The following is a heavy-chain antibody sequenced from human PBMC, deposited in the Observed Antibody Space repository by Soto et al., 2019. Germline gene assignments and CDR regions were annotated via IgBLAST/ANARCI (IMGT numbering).Heavy chain of an antibody. CDR3: VRATAARQRDYSYHYYLHI. CDR1: GYTFINYY. D-gene: IGHD6-6*01. CDR2: INPNGGRT. Sequence: GASVKVSCKASGYTFINYYIHWVRQAPGQGLEWMGVINPNGGRTVYAQKFQGRVTLTRDTSTSTVYVELSSLRSDDTAVYFCVRATAARQRDYSYHYYLHIWGKGTTVTVSS. J-gene: IGHJ6*03. V-gene: IGHV1-46*03.